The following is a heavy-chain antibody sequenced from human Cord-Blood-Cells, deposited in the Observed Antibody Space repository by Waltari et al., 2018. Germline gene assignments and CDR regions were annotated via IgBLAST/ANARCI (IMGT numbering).Heavy chain of an antibody. CDR2: IYYRGST. CDR3: ASAVRGGYDY. D-gene: IGHD3-10*01. CDR1: GGSISSSSYY. Sequence: QLQLQESGPGLVKPSETLSLTCTVYGGSISSSSYYWGWIRQPPGKGLEWIGGIYYRGSTYFNPSLKSRVTISRDTSKNRFPLKLSSVTAADTAVYYCASAVRGGYDYWGQGTLVTVSS. J-gene: IGHJ4*02. V-gene: IGHV4-39*01.